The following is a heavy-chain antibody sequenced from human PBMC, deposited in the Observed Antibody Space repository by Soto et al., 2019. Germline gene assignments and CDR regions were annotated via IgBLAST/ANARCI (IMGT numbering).Heavy chain of an antibody. CDR1: GGSISSGDYY. CDR2: IYYSGST. V-gene: IGHV4-30-4*01. D-gene: IGHD3-10*01. Sequence: QVQLQESGPGLVKPSQTLSLTCTVSGGSISSGDYYWSWIRQPPGKGLEWIWYIYYSGSTYYHPSLKSRVTISVDTSKNQFSLKLSSVTAADTAVYYCARVGGFGATTIDYWGQGTLVTVSS. CDR3: ARVGGFGATTIDY. J-gene: IGHJ4*02.